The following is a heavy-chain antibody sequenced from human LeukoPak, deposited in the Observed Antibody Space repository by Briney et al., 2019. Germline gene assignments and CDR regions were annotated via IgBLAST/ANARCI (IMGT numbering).Heavy chain of an antibody. J-gene: IGHJ5*02. CDR2: IYYSGST. D-gene: IGHD1-1*01. CDR1: GGSISSYY. V-gene: IGHV4-59*01. Sequence: SETLSLTCTVSGGSISSYYWSWIRQPPGKGLEWIGFIYYSGSTNYNPSLKSRVTISVDTSKNQFSLKLSSVTAADTAVYYCARARRWNAAVEGWWFDPWGQGTLVTVSS. CDR3: ARARRWNAAVEGWWFDP.